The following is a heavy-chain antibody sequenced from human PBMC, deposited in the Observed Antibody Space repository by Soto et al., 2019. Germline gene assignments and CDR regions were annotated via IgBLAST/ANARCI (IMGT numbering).Heavy chain of an antibody. J-gene: IGHJ4*02. D-gene: IGHD5-18*01. Sequence: TLSLTCTVSGGSVTSDEDYWTWIRQSPGKGLEWIGYISNSGSTGYNPSLKTRLSMSVDRSKNQFTLRLTSVTAADTAVYFCAAESGSTYGYFDHWGQGTQVTVSS. CDR2: ISNSGST. CDR1: GGSVTSDEDY. CDR3: AAESGSTYGYFDH. V-gene: IGHV4-30-4*01.